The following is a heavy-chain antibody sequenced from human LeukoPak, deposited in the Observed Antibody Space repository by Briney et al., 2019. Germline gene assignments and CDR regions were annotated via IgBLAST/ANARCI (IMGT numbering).Heavy chain of an antibody. CDR2: TFYRSKWYN. J-gene: IGHJ4*02. CDR1: GDSVSSNSAA. D-gene: IGHD1-26*01. V-gene: IGHV6-1*01. Sequence: SQTLSLTCAISGDSVSSNSAAWNWIRQSPSRGLEWLGRTFYRSKWYNDYAVSVKSRISINPDTSKNQFSLQLNSVTPEDTALYYCARGRKVGGSSSFDYWGQGTLVSVSS. CDR3: ARGRKVGGSSSFDY.